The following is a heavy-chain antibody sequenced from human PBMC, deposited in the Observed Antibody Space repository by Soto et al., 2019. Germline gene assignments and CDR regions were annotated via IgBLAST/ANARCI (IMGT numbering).Heavy chain of an antibody. CDR2: IWYDGSNK. D-gene: IGHD5-12*01. CDR1: GFTFSRYG. V-gene: IGHV3-33*08. Sequence: GGSLRLSCAASGFTFSRYGMHWVRQAPGKGLEWVAVIWYDGSNKYYADSVKGRFTISRDNSKNTLYLQMNSLRAEDTAVYYCARDKSLVATISGAFDIWGQGTMVTVSS. J-gene: IGHJ3*02. CDR3: ARDKSLVATISGAFDI.